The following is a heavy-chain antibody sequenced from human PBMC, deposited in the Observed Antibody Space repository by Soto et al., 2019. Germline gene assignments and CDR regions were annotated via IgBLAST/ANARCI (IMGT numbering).Heavy chain of an antibody. Sequence: QVQLVESGGGLVEPGGSLRLSCSASGFIFTDYSMTWIRQAPGKGLEWVAYISNGDETTQYADSVKGRFSVSRDNAKKVLFIQMNSLRVDDTAVYYCARDPKRRYGYNFYSWGRGALVTLSS. V-gene: IGHV3-11*01. CDR1: GFIFTDYS. J-gene: IGHJ4*02. CDR2: ISNGDETT. CDR3: ARDPKRRYGYNFYS. D-gene: IGHD5-12*01.